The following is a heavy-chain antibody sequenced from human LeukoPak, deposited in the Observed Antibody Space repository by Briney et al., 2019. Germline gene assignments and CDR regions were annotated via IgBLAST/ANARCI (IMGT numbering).Heavy chain of an antibody. D-gene: IGHD3-3*01. CDR1: GFTFSGFW. J-gene: IGHJ4*02. CDR3: ARVGWSGYYDFDY. V-gene: IGHV3-21*01. CDR2: ISSSSSYI. Sequence: GGSLRLSCAVSGFTFSGFWMSWSRQAPGKGLEWVSSISSSSSYIYYADSVKGRFTISRDNAKNSLYLQMNSLRAEDTAVYYCARVGWSGYYDFDYWGQGTLVTVSS.